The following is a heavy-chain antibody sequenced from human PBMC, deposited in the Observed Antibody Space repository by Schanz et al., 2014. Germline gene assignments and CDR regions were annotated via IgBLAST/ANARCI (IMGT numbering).Heavy chain of an antibody. Sequence: QVQLQESGPGLVKPSETLSLTCTVSAAFISRYYWSWVRQAPGKGLEWIGYVNYIGSTKYNPSLESRVTISADTAKKQCSLKMTSVTTADTAVYYCASTQWFGSGTTIGDDWGQGTLVTVSS. CDR3: ASTQWFGSGTTIGDD. CDR2: VNYIGST. CDR1: AAFISRYY. J-gene: IGHJ4*02. V-gene: IGHV4-59*01. D-gene: IGHD3-10*01.